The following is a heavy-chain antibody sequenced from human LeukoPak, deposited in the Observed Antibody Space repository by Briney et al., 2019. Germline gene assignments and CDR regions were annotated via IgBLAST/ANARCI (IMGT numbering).Heavy chain of an antibody. D-gene: IGHD1-14*01. J-gene: IGHJ4*02. CDR1: GFTFSSYA. V-gene: IGHV3-23*01. CDR2: ISGSGGST. Sequence: GGSLRLSCAASGFTFSSYAMSWVRQAPGKGLEWVSAISGSGGSTYYADSVKGRFTISRGNSKNTLYPQMNSLRAEDTAVYYCAKVTGDYYFDYWGQGTLVTVSS. CDR3: AKVTGDYYFDY.